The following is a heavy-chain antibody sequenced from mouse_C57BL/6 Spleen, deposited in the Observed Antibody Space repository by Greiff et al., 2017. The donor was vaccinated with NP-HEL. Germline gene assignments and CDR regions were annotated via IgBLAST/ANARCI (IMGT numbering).Heavy chain of an antibody. CDR3: ARGYGSSYPLFAY. CDR2: IDPANGNT. J-gene: IGHJ3*01. CDR1: GFNIKNTY. D-gene: IGHD1-1*01. V-gene: IGHV14-3*01. Sequence: EVQRVESVAELVRPGASVKLSCTASGFNIKNTYMHWVKQRPEQGLEWIGRIDPANGNTKYAPKFQGKATITADTSSNTAYLQLSSLTSEDTAIYYCARGYGSSYPLFAYWGQGTLVTVSA.